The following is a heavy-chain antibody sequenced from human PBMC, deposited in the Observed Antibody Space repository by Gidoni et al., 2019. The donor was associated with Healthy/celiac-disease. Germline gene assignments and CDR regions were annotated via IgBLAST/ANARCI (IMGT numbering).Heavy chain of an antibody. CDR2: ISYDGSNK. Sequence: QVQLVESGGGVVQPGRSLRLSCAASGFTFSSYAMHWVRQAPGKGLEWVAVISYDGSNKYYADSVKGRFTISRDNSKNTLYLQMNSLRAEDTAVYYCAGGLGVVVPAATYNWFDPWGQGTLVTVSS. D-gene: IGHD2-2*01. CDR1: GFTFSSYA. CDR3: AGGLGVVVPAATYNWFDP. V-gene: IGHV3-30-3*01. J-gene: IGHJ5*02.